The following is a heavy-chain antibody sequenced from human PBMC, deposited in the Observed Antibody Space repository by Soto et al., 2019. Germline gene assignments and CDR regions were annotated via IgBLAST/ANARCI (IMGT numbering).Heavy chain of an antibody. CDR3: VRELGLTARPDDKYYYYALDV. V-gene: IGHV1-46*01. CDR1: GYTFTSYY. D-gene: IGHD3-22*01. Sequence: GASVKVSCKASGYTFTSYYMHWVRQAPGQGLEWMGIINPSGGSTSYAQKFQGRVTMTRDTSTSTVYMELSSLRSADTAVYYCVRELGLTARPDDKYYYYALDVWGQGTTVTVSS. J-gene: IGHJ6*02. CDR2: INPSGGST.